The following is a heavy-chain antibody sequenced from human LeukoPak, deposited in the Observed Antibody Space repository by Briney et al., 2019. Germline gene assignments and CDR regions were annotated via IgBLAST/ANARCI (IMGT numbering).Heavy chain of an antibody. CDR1: GASISSYY. J-gene: IGHJ4*02. CDR3: ARADNWNYFDY. Sequence: SETLSLTCTVSGASISSYYWSWIRQPPGKGLEWIGYIYDSGSTNYNPSLKSRVTISVDTSKSQFSLKLNSVIAADTAVYYCARADNWNYFDYWGQGTLVTVSS. CDR2: IYDSGST. V-gene: IGHV4-59*01. D-gene: IGHD1-20*01.